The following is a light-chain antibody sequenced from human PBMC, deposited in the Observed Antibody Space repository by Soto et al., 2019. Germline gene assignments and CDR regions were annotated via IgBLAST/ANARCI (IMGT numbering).Light chain of an antibody. CDR1: QSVLYSSNNKNY. CDR2: WAS. J-gene: IGKJ5*01. CDR3: QQYYSTPIT. V-gene: IGKV4-1*01. Sequence: DIVMTQSPDSLAVSLGERATINCKSSQSVLYSSNNKNYLAWYQQKPGQPPKLLIYWASTREPGVPDRFSGSGSGTDFTLTISSLQAEDVAVYYCQQYYSTPITFGQGTRLEI.